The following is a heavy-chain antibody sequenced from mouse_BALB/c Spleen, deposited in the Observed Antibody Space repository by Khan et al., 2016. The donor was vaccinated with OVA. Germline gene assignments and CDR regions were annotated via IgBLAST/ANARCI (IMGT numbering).Heavy chain of an antibody. D-gene: IGHD1-1*01. CDR2: ITSGGSYT. Sequence: EVELVESGGGLVKPGGSLRLSCEASGFTFSSYSMSWVRQTPEKRLEWVATITSGGSYTYYPDSVQGRFTISRDNAQNTLYLQRSSLKSEDTAIYYCTRDRNYYGSSFYFDYWGQGTTLTVSS. J-gene: IGHJ2*01. CDR1: GFTFSSYS. V-gene: IGHV5-6-4*01. CDR3: TRDRNYYGSSFYFDY.